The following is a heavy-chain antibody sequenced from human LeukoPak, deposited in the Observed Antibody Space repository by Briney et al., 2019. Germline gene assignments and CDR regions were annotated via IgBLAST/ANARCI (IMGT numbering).Heavy chain of an antibody. CDR3: TTEDYYDYVWGSVDY. CDR2: IKSKTDGGTT. D-gene: IGHD3-16*01. J-gene: IGHJ4*02. CDR1: GFIFSDYG. V-gene: IGHV3-15*01. Sequence: GGSLRLSCAASGFIFSDYGMSWVRQAPGKGLEWVGHIKSKTDGGTTDYAAPVKGRFTISRDDSKNTLYLQMNSLKTEDTAVYYCTTEDYYDYVWGSVDYWGQGTLVTVSS.